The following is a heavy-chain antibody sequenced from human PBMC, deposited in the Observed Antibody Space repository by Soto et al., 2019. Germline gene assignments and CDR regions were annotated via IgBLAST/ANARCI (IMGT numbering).Heavy chain of an antibody. J-gene: IGHJ5*02. CDR2: IIPNFGTA. CDR1: GGTFSSYA. Sequence: SVKVSCKASGGTFSSYAISWVRQAPGQGLEWMGGIIPNFGTANYAQKFQGRVTITADKSTSTAYMELSSLRSEDTAVYYCARRFLAAADNWFDPWGQGTLVTVSS. D-gene: IGHD2-15*01. V-gene: IGHV1-69*06. CDR3: ARRFLAAADNWFDP.